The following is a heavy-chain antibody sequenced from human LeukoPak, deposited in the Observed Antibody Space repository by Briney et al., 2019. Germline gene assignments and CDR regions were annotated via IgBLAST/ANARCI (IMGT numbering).Heavy chain of an antibody. CDR2: MNPNSGNT. CDR1: GYTFTSYD. CDR3: ARGLLGRITIFGVVRRGFDY. J-gene: IGHJ4*02. D-gene: IGHD3-3*01. V-gene: IGHV1-8*01. Sequence: ASVKVSCKASGYTFTSYDINWVRQATGQGLEWMGWMNPNSGNTGYAQKFQGRDTMTRNTSISTAYMELSSLRSEDTAVYYCARGLLGRITIFGVVRRGFDYWGQGTLVTVSS.